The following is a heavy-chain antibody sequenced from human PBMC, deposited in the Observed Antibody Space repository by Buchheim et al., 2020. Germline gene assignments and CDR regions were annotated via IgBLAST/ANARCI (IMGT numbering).Heavy chain of an antibody. CDR3: AKSFDDSSGYYWVGSAFDI. Sequence: VQLVESGGGLVKPGGSLRLSCAASGFTFSDYYMSWVRQAPGKGLEWVSAISGSGGSTYYADSVKGRFTISRDNSKNALYLQMNSLRAEDTAVYYCAKSFDDSSGYYWVGSAFDIWGQGT. V-gene: IGHV3-23*04. J-gene: IGHJ3*02. CDR1: GFTFSDYY. CDR2: ISGSGGST. D-gene: IGHD3-22*01.